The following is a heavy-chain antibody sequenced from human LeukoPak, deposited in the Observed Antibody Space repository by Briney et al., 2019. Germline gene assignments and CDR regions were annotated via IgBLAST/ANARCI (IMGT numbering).Heavy chain of an antibody. CDR2: INQDGSEK. D-gene: IGHD3-10*01. Sequence: GGSLRLSCVASGFTFSSYWLSWVRQAPGKGLEWVANINQDGSEKYYVDSVKGRFTISRDNAKNSLYLQLNSLRAEDTAVYYCARDRAPCRYWRQGTLVPVPS. V-gene: IGHV3-7*01. CDR1: GFTFSSYW. J-gene: IGHJ4*02. CDR3: ARDRAPCRY.